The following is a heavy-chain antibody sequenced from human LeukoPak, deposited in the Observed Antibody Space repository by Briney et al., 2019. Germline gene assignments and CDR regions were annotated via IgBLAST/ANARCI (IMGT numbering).Heavy chain of an antibody. J-gene: IGHJ4*02. D-gene: IGHD4-11*01. CDR3: ARVGSNYVDGFFDY. CDR2: ISTSGGLSSV. Sequence: PGGSLRLSCAASGFIFSSFSVNWVRQAPGKGLEWVSSISTSGGLSSVYYADSVKGRFTISRDNAKNSLFLQMNSLGAEDTAVYYCARVGSNYVDGFFDYWGQGTLVTVSS. CDR1: GFIFSSFS. V-gene: IGHV3-21*04.